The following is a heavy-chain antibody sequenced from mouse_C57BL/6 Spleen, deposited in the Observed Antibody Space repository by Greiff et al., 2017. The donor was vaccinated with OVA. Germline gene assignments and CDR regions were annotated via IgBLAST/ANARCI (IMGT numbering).Heavy chain of an antibody. CDR1: GYTFTSYW. J-gene: IGHJ3*01. D-gene: IGHD1-1*01. CDR2: IHPNSGST. CDR3: ARRHYYGSSPFAY. Sequence: VQLQQPGAELVKPGASVKLSCKASGYTFTSYWMHWVKQRPGQGLEWIGMIHPNSGSTNYNEKFESKATLTVDKSSSTAYMQLSSLTSEDSAVYYCARRHYYGSSPFAYWGQGTLVTVSA. V-gene: IGHV1-64*01.